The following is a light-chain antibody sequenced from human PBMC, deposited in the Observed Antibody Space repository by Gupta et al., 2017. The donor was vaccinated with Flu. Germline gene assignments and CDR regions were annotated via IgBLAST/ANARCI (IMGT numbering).Light chain of an antibody. CDR3: QQRYNNPRT. V-gene: IGKV1-39*01. CDR1: QSISTY. CDR2: AAS. J-gene: IGKJ1*01. Sequence: PSSLSASVGVRVTITCRASQSISTYLNWYQQKPGKAPKLLIYAASNLQSGVPSRFSGSGSGTDFTLTISSLQPEDFAAYYCQQRYNNPRTFGQGTKVEIK.